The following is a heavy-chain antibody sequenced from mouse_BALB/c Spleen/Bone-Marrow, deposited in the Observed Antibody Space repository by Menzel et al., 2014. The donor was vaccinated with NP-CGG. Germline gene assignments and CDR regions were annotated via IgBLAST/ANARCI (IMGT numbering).Heavy chain of an antibody. J-gene: IGHJ4*01. V-gene: IGHV2-6-1*01. CDR3: ARGYVKPPRYAMDY. D-gene: IGHD2-10*02. CDR1: GFSLTNYG. CDR2: IWSDGST. Sequence: VKVVESGPGLVAPSQSLSITCTISGFSLTNYGVHWVRQPPGKGLEWLVVIWSDGSTTYNSPLKSRLSTSRDNSKSQVFLNMNSLQTDDTAMYYCARGYVKPPRYAMDYWGQGTSVTVSS.